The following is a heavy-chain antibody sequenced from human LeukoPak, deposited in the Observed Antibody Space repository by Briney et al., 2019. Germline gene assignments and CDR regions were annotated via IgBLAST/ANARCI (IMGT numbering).Heavy chain of an antibody. D-gene: IGHD2-15*01. V-gene: IGHV1-2*02. CDR3: ARRRVVVAARYYFDY. Sequence: ASVKVSCKASGYTFTGYYMHWGRQAPGQGREWRGWINPNSGGTNYAQKFQGRVTMTRDTSISTAYMELSRLRSADTAVYYCARRRVVVAARYYFDYWGQGTLVTVSS. J-gene: IGHJ4*02. CDR2: INPNSGGT. CDR1: GYTFTGYY.